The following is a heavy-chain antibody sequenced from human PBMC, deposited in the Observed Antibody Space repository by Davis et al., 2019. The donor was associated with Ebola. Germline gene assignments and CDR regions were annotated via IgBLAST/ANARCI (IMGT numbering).Heavy chain of an antibody. Sequence: PGGSLRLSCAASGFTSSTYWMSWVRQAPGKGLEWVANIKEDGSEKYYVDSVKGRFTISRDNAKNSLYLQMNSLRAEDTATYYCAKETYYGSESIDYWGQGTPVIVSS. CDR2: IKEDGSEK. J-gene: IGHJ4*02. V-gene: IGHV3-7*03. CDR3: AKETYYGSESIDY. D-gene: IGHD3-10*01. CDR1: GFTSSTYW.